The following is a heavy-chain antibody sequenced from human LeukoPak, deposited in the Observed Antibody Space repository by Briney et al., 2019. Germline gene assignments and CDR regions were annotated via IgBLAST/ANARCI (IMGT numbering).Heavy chain of an antibody. V-gene: IGHV3-21*01. CDR1: GFTFSSYW. D-gene: IGHD3-22*01. CDR2: ISSSSSYI. CDR3: ARSATPSYYYDSSGPHAFDI. Sequence: PGGSLRLSCAASGFTFSSYWMSWVRQAPGKGLEWVSSISSSSSYIYYADSVKGRFTISRDNAKNSLYLQMNSLRAEDTAVYYCARSATPSYYYDSSGPHAFDIWGQGTMVTVSS. J-gene: IGHJ3*02.